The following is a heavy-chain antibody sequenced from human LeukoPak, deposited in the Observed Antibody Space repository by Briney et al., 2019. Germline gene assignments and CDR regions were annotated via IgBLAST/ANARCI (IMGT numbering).Heavy chain of an antibody. Sequence: GGSLRLSCAASGFTFSSYEMDWVRQAPGKGLEWVSYISNSGSTKYYADSVKGRFTISRDNAKNSLYLQMNSLRAEDTAIYYCARATFGGFIDYWGQGTLVTVSS. CDR1: GFTFSSYE. D-gene: IGHD3-16*02. CDR3: ARATFGGFIDY. CDR2: ISNSGSTK. J-gene: IGHJ4*02. V-gene: IGHV3-48*03.